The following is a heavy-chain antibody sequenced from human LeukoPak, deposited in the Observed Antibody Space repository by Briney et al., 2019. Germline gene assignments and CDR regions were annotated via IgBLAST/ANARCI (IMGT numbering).Heavy chain of an antibody. Sequence: SETLSLTCAVYGGSFSGYYWSWIRQPPGKGLEWIGYIYYSGSTYYNPSLKSRVTISVDTSKNQFSLKLSSVTAADTAVYYCARGLVYDSSGYYTEDAFDIWGQGTMVTVSS. J-gene: IGHJ3*02. V-gene: IGHV4-34*01. CDR1: GGSFSGYY. D-gene: IGHD3-22*01. CDR3: ARGLVYDSSGYYTEDAFDI. CDR2: IYYSGST.